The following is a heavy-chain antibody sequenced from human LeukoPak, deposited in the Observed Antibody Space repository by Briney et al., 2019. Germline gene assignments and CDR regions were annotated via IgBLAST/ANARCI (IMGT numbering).Heavy chain of an antibody. D-gene: IGHD6-6*01. J-gene: IGHJ4*02. V-gene: IGHV1-69*04. CDR3: ARIGQLVGRHTNPDY. CDR2: IIPILGIA. CDR1: GGTFSSYA. Sequence: ASVKVSCKASGGTFSSYAISWVRQAPGQGLEWKGRIIPILGIANYAQKFQGRVAITADKSTSTAYMELSSLRSEDTAVYYCARIGQLVGRHTNPDYWGQGTLVTVSS.